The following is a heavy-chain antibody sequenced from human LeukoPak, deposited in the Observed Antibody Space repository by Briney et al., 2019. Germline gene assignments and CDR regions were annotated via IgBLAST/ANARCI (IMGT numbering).Heavy chain of an antibody. CDR3: GTRAFYHGLDV. J-gene: IGHJ6*02. Sequence: PGGSLRLSCVASGFTLDAYAMHWVRQARGKGLEWVSHINADGGRTYYADSVKGRFTISRDNSKNSLCLEMTSLRAEDSALYYCGTRAFYHGLDVWGRGTTVTVSS. CDR2: INADGGRT. V-gene: IGHV3-43*02. CDR1: GFTLDAYA.